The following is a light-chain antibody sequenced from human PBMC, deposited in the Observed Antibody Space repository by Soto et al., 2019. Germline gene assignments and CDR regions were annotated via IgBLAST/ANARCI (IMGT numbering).Light chain of an antibody. CDR1: QSIGDS. V-gene: IGKV1-5*01. CDR3: QQYNSYSGT. J-gene: IGKJ1*01. Sequence: DIQMTQSPSTLSASVGARVTITCRASQSIGDSLAWYQQKPGKAPKLLIYDASSLESGVPSRFSGSGSGTEFTLTISSLQPDDFATYYCQQYNSYSGTFGQGTKVDIK. CDR2: DAS.